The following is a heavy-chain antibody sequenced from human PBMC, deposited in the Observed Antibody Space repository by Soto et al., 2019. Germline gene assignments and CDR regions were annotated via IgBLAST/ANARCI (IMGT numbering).Heavy chain of an antibody. J-gene: IGHJ4*02. V-gene: IGHV2-5*01. CDR1: GFSLDTSELG. Sequence: KSCPTLVNPTQTLTLTCTFSGFSLDTSELGXGWIRQPPGKALEWLALICWNDDKRYSPSLRSRLTITKDTSKNQVVLTMTNIDPVDIATYYCAHSITDYDFVWGSYHAYFDYWGPGGLVTVSS. CDR3: AHSITDYDFVWGSYHAYFDY. D-gene: IGHD3-16*02. CDR2: ICWNDDK.